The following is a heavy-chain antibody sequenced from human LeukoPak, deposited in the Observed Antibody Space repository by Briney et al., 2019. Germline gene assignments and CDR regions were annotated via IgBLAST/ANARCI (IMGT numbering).Heavy chain of an antibody. D-gene: IGHD3-22*01. Sequence: AGGSLRLSCAASGFTFSSYSMNWVRQAPGKGLEWVSSISSSSSYIYYADSVKGRFTISRDNAKNSLYLQMNSLRAEDTAVYYCASRAIIDSSGYTDYWGQGTLVTVSS. CDR1: GFTFSSYS. CDR3: ASRAIIDSSGYTDY. V-gene: IGHV3-21*01. CDR2: ISSSSSYI. J-gene: IGHJ4*02.